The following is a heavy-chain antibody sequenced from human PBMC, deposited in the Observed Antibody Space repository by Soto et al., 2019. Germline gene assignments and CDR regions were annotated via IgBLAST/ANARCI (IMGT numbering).Heavy chain of an antibody. CDR3: AKDVDTVGLSEGSVYFDL. J-gene: IGHJ4*02. CDR1: GFIFRNYA. CDR2: ISGSGVGT. Sequence: EVQLLESGGGSVQPGGSLRLSCEDSGFIFRNYAMSWVRQASGKGLEWVSRISGSGVGTYYADSVQGRFTISRDNSTKTLSLQLSSLRVENTALYYCAKDVDTVGLSEGSVYFDLWGQGALVTVSS. D-gene: IGHD2-15*01. V-gene: IGHV3-23*01.